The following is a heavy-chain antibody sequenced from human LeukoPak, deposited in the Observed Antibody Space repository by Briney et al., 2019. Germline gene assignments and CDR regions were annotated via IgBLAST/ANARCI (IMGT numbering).Heavy chain of an antibody. CDR1: GFTFRSHA. CDR2: ISGDGVND. V-gene: IGHV3-30*04. Sequence: GRSLRLSCAASGFTFRSHAMVWVRQAPGKGLQWVALISGDGVNDYYEDSVKGRFTISRDTSKNALSLQMKNLRAEDTAVYFCARVAASTFYHFNYMDLWGKGTTVTVSS. J-gene: IGHJ6*04. CDR3: ARVAASTFYHFNYMDL. D-gene: IGHD3-3*02.